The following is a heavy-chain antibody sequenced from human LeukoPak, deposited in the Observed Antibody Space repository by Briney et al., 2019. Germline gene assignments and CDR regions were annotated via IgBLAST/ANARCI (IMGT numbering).Heavy chain of an antibody. J-gene: IGHJ4*02. V-gene: IGHV3-23*01. CDR1: GFNFNSYT. Sequence: PGGSLRLSCAASGFNFNSYTMNWVRQAPGKGLQWVANILASGSPTYYADSVKGRFIISRDNSKNTVYLQMNSLRVEDTAIYYCAKDLRPDGVDNFDHWGQGILVTVFS. CDR3: AKDLRPDGVDNFDH. D-gene: IGHD2-8*01. CDR2: ILASGSPT.